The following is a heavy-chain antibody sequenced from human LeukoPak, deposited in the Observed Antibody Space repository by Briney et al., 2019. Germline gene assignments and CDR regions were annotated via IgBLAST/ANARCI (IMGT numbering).Heavy chain of an antibody. D-gene: IGHD3-22*01. CDR1: GFTFSSYA. CDR3: ARETPSDSSGYYYDY. CDR2: ISSNGGST. J-gene: IGHJ4*02. V-gene: IGHV3-64*01. Sequence: GGSLRLSCAASGFTFSSYAMHWVRQAPGKGLEYVSAISSNGGSTCYANSVKGRFTISRDNSKNTLYLQMGSLRAENMAVYYCARETPSDSSGYYYDYWGQGTLVTVSS.